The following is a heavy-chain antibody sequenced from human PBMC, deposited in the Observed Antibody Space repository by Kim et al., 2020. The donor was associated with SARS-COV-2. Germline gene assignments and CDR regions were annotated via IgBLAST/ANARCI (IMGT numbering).Heavy chain of an antibody. CDR2: IYYSGST. D-gene: IGHD3-3*01. J-gene: IGHJ4*02. CDR3: ASLPPRLTIPFDY. Sequence: SETLSLTCTVSGGSISSSSYYWGWIRQPPGKGLEWIGSIYYSGSTYYNPSLKSRVTISVDTSKNQFSLKLSSVTAADTAVYYCASLPPRLTIPFDYWGQGTLVTVSS. V-gene: IGHV4-39*01. CDR1: GGSISSSSYY.